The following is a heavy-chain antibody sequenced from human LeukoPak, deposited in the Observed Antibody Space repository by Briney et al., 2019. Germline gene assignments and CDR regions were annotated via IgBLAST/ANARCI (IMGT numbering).Heavy chain of an antibody. Sequence: SETLSLTCTVSGGSINSYYWSWIRRPPGKGLEWIGYIYYSGSTNYNPSLKSRVTISVDTSRTQFSLKLSSVTAADTAVYYCTSSYYYDSSGYIAVWGQGTLVTVSS. CDR1: GGSINSYY. CDR3: TSSYYYDSSGYIAV. CDR2: IYYSGST. J-gene: IGHJ4*02. D-gene: IGHD3-22*01. V-gene: IGHV4-59*01.